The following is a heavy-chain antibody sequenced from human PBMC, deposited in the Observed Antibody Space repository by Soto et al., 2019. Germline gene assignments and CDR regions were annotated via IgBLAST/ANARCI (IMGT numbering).Heavy chain of an antibody. CDR3: AKAHSSGYYYYYYGMDV. J-gene: IGHJ6*02. V-gene: IGHV3-23*01. D-gene: IGHD3-22*01. CDR1: GFTFSSYA. CDR2: ISGSGGST. Sequence: PVGSLRLSCAASGFTFSSYAMSWVRQAPGKGLEWVSAISGSGGSTYYADSVKGRFTISRDNSKNTLYLQMNSLRAEDTAVYYCAKAHSSGYYYYYYGMDVWGQRTTVTVSS.